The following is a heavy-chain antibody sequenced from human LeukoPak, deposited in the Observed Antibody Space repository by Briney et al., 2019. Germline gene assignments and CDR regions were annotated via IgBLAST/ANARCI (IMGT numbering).Heavy chain of an antibody. CDR2: IYYSGST. V-gene: IGHV4-39*01. D-gene: IGHD6-19*01. CDR1: GGSISSSSYY. J-gene: IGHJ4*02. Sequence: PPETLSLTCTVSGGSISSSSYYWGWIRQPPGKGLEWIESIYYSGSTYYNPSLKSRVTISVDTSKNQFSLKLSFVTAADTAVYYCARLPRRQWLVTWGQGTLVTVSS. CDR3: ARLPRRQWLVT.